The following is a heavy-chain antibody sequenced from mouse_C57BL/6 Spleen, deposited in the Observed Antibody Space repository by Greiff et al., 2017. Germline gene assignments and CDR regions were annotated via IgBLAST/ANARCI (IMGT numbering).Heavy chain of an antibody. V-gene: IGHV1-55*01. CDR1: GYTFTSYW. CDR2: IYPGSGST. Sequence: VQLQQPGAELVKPGASVKMSCKASGYTFTSYWITWVKQRPGQGLEWIGDIYPGSGSTNYNEKFKSKATLTVDTSSSTAYMQLSSLTSEDSAVYYCARKGNLYGSRYFEVWGTGTTVTVSS. J-gene: IGHJ1*03. CDR3: ARKGNLYGSRYFEV. D-gene: IGHD1-1*01.